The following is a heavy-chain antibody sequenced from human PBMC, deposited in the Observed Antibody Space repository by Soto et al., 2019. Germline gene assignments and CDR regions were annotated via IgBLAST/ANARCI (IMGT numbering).Heavy chain of an antibody. V-gene: IGHV4-4*07. J-gene: IGHJ5*02. CDR3: VRDGTKTLRDWFDP. CDR2: IYATGTP. Sequence: QVQLQESGPGLVKPSETLSLTCTVSGASISGFYWSWIRKSAGKGLEWIGRIYATGTPDYNPSLKSRVMMSVDTSKKQFSRKLRSVTAADTAVYYCVRDGTKTLRDWFDPWGQGISVTVSS. D-gene: IGHD1-1*01. CDR1: GASISGFY.